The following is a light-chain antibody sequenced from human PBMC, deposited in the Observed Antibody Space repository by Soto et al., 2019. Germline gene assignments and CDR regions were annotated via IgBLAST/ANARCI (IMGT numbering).Light chain of an antibody. V-gene: IGKV3-15*01. CDR2: DAS. Sequence: EIVMTQSPATLSVSLGERATLSCRASQSVSSNLAWYQLKPGQTPRLLIHDASTRATGIPARFSGSGSGTEFTLTISSLQSEDFALYYCHQYNNWPPLTFGGGTKVEIK. CDR3: HQYNNWPPLT. J-gene: IGKJ4*01. CDR1: QSVSSN.